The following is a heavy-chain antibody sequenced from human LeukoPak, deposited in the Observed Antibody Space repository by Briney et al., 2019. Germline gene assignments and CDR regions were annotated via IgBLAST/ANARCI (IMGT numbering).Heavy chain of an antibody. CDR2: IRYDGSNK. CDR1: GFTFSSYG. V-gene: IGHV3-30*02. J-gene: IGHJ3*02. CDR3: ARSRDGYNYAFDI. D-gene: IGHD5-24*01. Sequence: QPGGSLRLSWAAAGFTFSSYGMHWVRQAPGKGLEWVAFIRYDGSNKYYADSVKGRFTISRDNSKNTLYLQMNSLRAEDTAVYYCARSRDGYNYAFDIWGQGTMVTVSS.